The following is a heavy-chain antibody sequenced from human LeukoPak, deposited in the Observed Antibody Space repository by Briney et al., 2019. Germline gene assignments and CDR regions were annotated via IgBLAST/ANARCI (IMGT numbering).Heavy chain of an antibody. Sequence: PGGSLRLSCAASGFTVSSNYMSXVRQAPGKGLXGVSVIYSGGSTYYAXSVKGRFTISRDNSKNTLYLQMNSLRAEDTAVYYCARATGTTGAFDIWGQGTMVTVSS. D-gene: IGHD1-1*01. J-gene: IGHJ3*02. V-gene: IGHV3-53*01. CDR1: GFTVSSNY. CDR3: ARATGTTGAFDI. CDR2: IYSGGST.